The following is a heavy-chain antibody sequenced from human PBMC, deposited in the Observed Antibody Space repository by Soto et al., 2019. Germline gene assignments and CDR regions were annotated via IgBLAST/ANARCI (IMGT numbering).Heavy chain of an antibody. CDR3: AHRRGTAAAGRYYFDY. J-gene: IGHJ4*02. V-gene: IGHV2-5*01. D-gene: IGHD6-13*01. CDR1: GFSLSTSGVG. CDR2: IYWNDDK. Sequence: SGPTLVNPTQTLTLTCTFSGFSLSTSGVGVGWIRQPPGKALEWLALIYWNDDKRYSPSLKSRLTITKDTSKNQVVLTMTNMDPVDTATYYCAHRRGTAAAGRYYFDYWGQGTLVTVSS.